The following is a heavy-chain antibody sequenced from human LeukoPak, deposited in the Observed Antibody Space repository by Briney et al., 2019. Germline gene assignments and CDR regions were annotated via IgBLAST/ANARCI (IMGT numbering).Heavy chain of an antibody. CDR3: ASPIAVADYYYYYYGMDV. CDR1: GYTFTGYY. J-gene: IGHJ6*02. Sequence: ASVKVSCKASGYTFTGYYMLWVRQAPGQGLEWMGWINPNSGGTNYAQKFQGRVTMTRDTSISTAYMELSRLRSDDTAVYYCASPIAVADYYYYYYGMDVWGQGTTVTVSS. V-gene: IGHV1-2*02. CDR2: INPNSGGT. D-gene: IGHD6-19*01.